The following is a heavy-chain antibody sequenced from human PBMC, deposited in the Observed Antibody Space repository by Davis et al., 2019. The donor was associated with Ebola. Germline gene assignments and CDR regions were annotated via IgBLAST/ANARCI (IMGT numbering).Heavy chain of an antibody. Sequence: PSETLSLTCAVYGGSFSGYYWSWIRQPPGKGLEWIGEINHSGSTNYNPSLKSRVTISVDTSKNQFSLKLSSVTAADTAVYYCASLEGVVVPAAKGNWFDPWGQGTLVTVSS. CDR1: GGSFSGYY. D-gene: IGHD2-2*01. CDR3: ASLEGVVVPAAKGNWFDP. CDR2: INHSGST. V-gene: IGHV4-34*01. J-gene: IGHJ5*02.